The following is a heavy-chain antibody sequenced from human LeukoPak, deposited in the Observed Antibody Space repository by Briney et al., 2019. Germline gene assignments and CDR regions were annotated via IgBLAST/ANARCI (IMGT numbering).Heavy chain of an antibody. V-gene: IGHV4-34*01. CDR1: GGSFSGYY. CDR3: ARRTYYDFWSGPPIFDY. CDR2: INHSGST. D-gene: IGHD3-3*01. Sequence: SETLSLTCAVYGGSFSGYYWSWIRQPPGKGLERIGEINHSGSTNYNPSLKSRVTISVDTSKNQFSLKLSSVTAADTAVYYCARRTYYDFWSGPPIFDYWGQGTLVTVSS. J-gene: IGHJ4*02.